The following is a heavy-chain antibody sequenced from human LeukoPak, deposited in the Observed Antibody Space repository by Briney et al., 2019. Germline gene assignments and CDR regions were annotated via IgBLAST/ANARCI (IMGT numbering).Heavy chain of an antibody. V-gene: IGHV1-18*01. D-gene: IGHD6-19*01. CDR3: ARAAYSSGWYERYYYMDV. J-gene: IGHJ6*03. CDR2: ISAYNGNT. CDR1: GYTFTSYG. Sequence: ASVKVSCKASGYTFTSYGISWVRQAPGQGLEWMGWISAYNGNTNYAQKLQGRVTMTTDTSTSTAYMELRSLRSDDTAVYYCARAAYSSGWYERYYYMDVWGKGTPVTVSS.